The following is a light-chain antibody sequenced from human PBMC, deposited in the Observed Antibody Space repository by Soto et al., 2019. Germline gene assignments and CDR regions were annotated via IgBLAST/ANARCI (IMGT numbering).Light chain of an antibody. CDR2: GAS. CDR1: QSVSSSY. Sequence: EIVLTQSPGTLSLSPGERATLSCRASQSVSSSYLAWYHQKPGQPPRLLIYGASIRATGIPDRFSGSGSGTDFTLTISRLEPEDFAVYYCQQYGSSPLTFGGGTKVEIK. V-gene: IGKV3-20*01. J-gene: IGKJ4*01. CDR3: QQYGSSPLT.